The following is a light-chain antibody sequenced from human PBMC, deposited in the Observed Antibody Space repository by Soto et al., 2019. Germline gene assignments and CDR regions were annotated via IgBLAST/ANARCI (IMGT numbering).Light chain of an antibody. CDR2: DVV. J-gene: IGLJ1*01. CDR3: GTYTAKSLGV. V-gene: IGLV2-14*03. CDR1: RSDVDDFRF. Sequence: QSVLTQPASVSGSLGQSITISCTVTRSDVDDFRFVSWYQQLPVKVPKLLIYDVVNRPSEVFSRFSGSKSGNTASLTISGLQAEDEADYYCGTYTAKSLGVFGSGTKVTVL.